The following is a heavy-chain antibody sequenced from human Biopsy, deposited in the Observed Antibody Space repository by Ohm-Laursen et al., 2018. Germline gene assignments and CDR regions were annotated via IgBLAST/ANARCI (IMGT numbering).Heavy chain of an antibody. D-gene: IGHD3-9*01. Sequence: SLRLSCSASGFKFDDYGMNWVRQVPGKGLEWVSRISWDSGSIGYVDSVKGRFTISRDNAKNSLYLQMNSLKAEDTALYYCARGYYDNGTGYHYDVFDFWGRGTLVTGSS. CDR2: ISWDSGSI. J-gene: IGHJ3*01. V-gene: IGHV3-9*01. CDR3: ARGYYDNGTGYHYDVFDF. CDR1: GFKFDDYG.